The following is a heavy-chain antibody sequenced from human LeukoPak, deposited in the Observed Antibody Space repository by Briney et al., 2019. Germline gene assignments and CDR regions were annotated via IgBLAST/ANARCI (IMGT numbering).Heavy chain of an antibody. V-gene: IGHV3-30*02. J-gene: IGHJ4*02. CDR2: IRYDGSNK. Sequence: PGGSLRLSCAASGFTFSTYDMHWVRQAPGKGLEWVAFIRYDGSNKYYADSVKGRFTISRDNSKNTLYLQMNSLRAEDSAVYYCAKDRREYCSTTSCYSFDYWGQGTLVTVSS. CDR1: GFTFSTYD. D-gene: IGHD2-2*01. CDR3: AKDRREYCSTTSCYSFDY.